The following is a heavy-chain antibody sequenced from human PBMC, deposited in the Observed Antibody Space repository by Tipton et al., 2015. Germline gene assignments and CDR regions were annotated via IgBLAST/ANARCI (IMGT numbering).Heavy chain of an antibody. D-gene: IGHD3-22*01. V-gene: IGHV3-11*04. CDR2: ISSSGFTI. J-gene: IGHJ4*02. CDR1: GFTFSDYY. CDR3: AKDNFDRGGYFSARIPGNHFDY. Sequence: SLRLSCAASGFTFSDYYMSWIRQAPGKGLEWVPYISSSGFTIYYADSVKGRFTISRDNSKNTLFLQMNSLRADDTAVYYCAKDNFDRGGYFSARIPGNHFDYWGQGTLVTVSS.